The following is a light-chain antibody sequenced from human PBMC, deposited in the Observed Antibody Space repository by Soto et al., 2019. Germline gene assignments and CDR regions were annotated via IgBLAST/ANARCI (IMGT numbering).Light chain of an antibody. V-gene: IGLV2-23*01. CDR2: RGT. CDR3: GASAPKHTYV. J-gene: IGLJ1*01. Sequence: SALAQPASVSASPAQSITISCTGTSSAVGAYDAVSWYQQHHGKAPQVRIYRGTKRPSGVSTRFSDTVSGNASTLRVSGLQAVDEAEYFCGASAPKHTYVLGTGTKVTVL. CDR1: SSAVGAYDA.